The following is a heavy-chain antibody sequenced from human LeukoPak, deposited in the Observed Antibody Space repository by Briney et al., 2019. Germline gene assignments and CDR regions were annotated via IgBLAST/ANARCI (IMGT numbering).Heavy chain of an antibody. CDR2: ISGSGGST. CDR1: GFTFSSYA. D-gene: IGHD3-9*01. V-gene: IGHV3-23*01. J-gene: IGHJ4*02. Sequence: GGSLRLSCAASGFTFSSYAMSWVRQAPGKGLEWVSAISGSGGSTYYADSVKGRFTISRDNSKNTLYLQMNSLRAEDTAVYHCAKAKVHYDILTGFNLYYFDYWGQGTLVTVSS. CDR3: AKAKVHYDILTGFNLYYFDY.